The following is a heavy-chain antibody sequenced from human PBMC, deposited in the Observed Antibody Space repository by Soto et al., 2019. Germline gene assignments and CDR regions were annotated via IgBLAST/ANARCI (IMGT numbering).Heavy chain of an antibody. CDR1: GYSFNTYG. Sequence: ASVKVSCKXSGYSFNTYGISWVRQAPGQGLEWMGWISAYNGVTNYAQNVQGRVTVTTDTSTSTAYMELRSLRSDDTAVYYCAREVNYYDSSGLDYWGQGTLVTVSS. CDR2: ISAYNGVT. CDR3: AREVNYYDSSGLDY. D-gene: IGHD3-22*01. J-gene: IGHJ4*02. V-gene: IGHV1-18*04.